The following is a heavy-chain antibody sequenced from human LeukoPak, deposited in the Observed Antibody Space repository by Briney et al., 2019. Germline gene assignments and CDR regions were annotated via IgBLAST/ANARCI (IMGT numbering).Heavy chain of an antibody. D-gene: IGHD2-15*01. V-gene: IGHV3-21*01. CDR3: ARGCSGGSCYDY. J-gene: IGHJ4*02. CDR2: ISSSGSYI. CDR1: AFTFSSYS. Sequence: GGSLRLSCVASAFTFSSYSMNWVRQAPGKGLEWVSSISSSGSYIYYADSVKGRFTISRDNAKNSLYLQMNSLRAEDTAVYYCARGCSGGSCYDYWGQGTLVTVSS.